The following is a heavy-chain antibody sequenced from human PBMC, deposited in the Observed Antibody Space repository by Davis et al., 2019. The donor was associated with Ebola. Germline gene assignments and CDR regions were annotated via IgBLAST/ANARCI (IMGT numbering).Heavy chain of an antibody. Sequence: PGGSLRLSCAASGFTVSSNYMSWVRQAPGKGLEWVSVIYSGGSTYYADSVKGRFTISRDNSKNTLYLQMNSLRAEDTAVYYCARMQAVAGTGVRYYYGMDVWGQGTTVTVSS. CDR3: ARMQAVAGTGVRYYYGMDV. CDR2: IYSGGST. CDR1: GFTVSSNY. D-gene: IGHD6-19*01. J-gene: IGHJ6*02. V-gene: IGHV3-66*02.